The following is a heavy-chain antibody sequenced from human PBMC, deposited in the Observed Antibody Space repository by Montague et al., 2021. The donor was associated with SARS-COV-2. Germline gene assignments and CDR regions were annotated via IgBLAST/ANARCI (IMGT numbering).Heavy chain of an antibody. CDR1: GGSISSSHW. Sequence: SETLSLTCAVSGGSISSSHWFTWVRQPPGKGLEWIGDIYDSETINYNPSLKRRVTISVDRTKNQFSLRLSSVTAADTAVYYYARGPDSSGYYNDFDYWGQGTLVTASS. CDR2: IYDSETI. D-gene: IGHD3-22*01. CDR3: ARGPDSSGYYNDFDY. J-gene: IGHJ4*02. V-gene: IGHV4-4*02.